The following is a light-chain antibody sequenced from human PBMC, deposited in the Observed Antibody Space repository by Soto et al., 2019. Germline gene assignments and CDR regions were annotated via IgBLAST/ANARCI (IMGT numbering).Light chain of an antibody. Sequence: QPVLTQPPSASGTPGQRVTISCSGSRYNIGSNTVSWYQQVPGTAPRLLLYRNNLRPSGVPDRFSGSKSDTSAPLAITGLQSEDEAEYYCAAWDDSQNGYVVFGGGTKLTVL. J-gene: IGLJ2*01. CDR1: RYNIGSNT. CDR2: RNN. V-gene: IGLV1-44*01. CDR3: AAWDDSQNGYVV.